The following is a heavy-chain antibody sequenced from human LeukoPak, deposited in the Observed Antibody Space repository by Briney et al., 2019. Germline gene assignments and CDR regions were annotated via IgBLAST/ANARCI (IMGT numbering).Heavy chain of an antibody. CDR2: IYYSGST. CDR3: AREVTHDDRGFDY. J-gene: IGHJ4*02. CDR1: GGSISDSSYY. V-gene: IGHV4-39*02. D-gene: IGHD2-21*02. Sequence: PSETLSLTCTVSGGSISDSSYYWDWIRQPPGKGLEWIGSIYYSGSTYYTPSLKSRVTISVDTFKNQFSLKLSSVTAADTAVYYCAREVTHDDRGFDYWGQGTLVTVSS.